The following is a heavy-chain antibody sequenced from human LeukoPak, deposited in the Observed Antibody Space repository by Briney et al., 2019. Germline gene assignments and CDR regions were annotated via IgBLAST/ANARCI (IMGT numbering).Heavy chain of an antibody. V-gene: IGHV3-30*02. CDR1: GLTFSNYG. CDR2: IRYDGNNK. D-gene: IGHD3-10*01. J-gene: IGHJ4*02. CDR3: AKDKRFLWSGELSD. Sequence: PGGSLRLSCAASGLTFSNYGMHWVRQAPGKGLEWVAFIRYDGNNKYYADSVKGRFTISRDNSKNTLFLQMNSLRADDTAVYYCAKDKRFLWSGELSDWGQGTLVTVSS.